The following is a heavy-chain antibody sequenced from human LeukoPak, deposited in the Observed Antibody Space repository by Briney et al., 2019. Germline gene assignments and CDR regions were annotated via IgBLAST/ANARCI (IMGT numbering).Heavy chain of an antibody. D-gene: IGHD4-23*01. CDR3: AKRSDYGGDGNYFDY. CDR2: ISGRDSNT. J-gene: IGHJ4*02. Sequence: PGGSLRIFCSTCSLNISSYCMSSFRQAPGKGLEWVSTISGRDSNTYYADSVKGRFTISRDNSKNTLYLHLNSLRAEDTAVYYCAKRSDYGGDGNYFDYWGQGTPVTVSS. V-gene: IGHV3-23*01. CDR1: SLNISSYC.